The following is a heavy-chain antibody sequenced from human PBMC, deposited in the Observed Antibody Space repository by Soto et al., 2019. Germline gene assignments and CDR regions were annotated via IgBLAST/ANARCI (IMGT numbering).Heavy chain of an antibody. D-gene: IGHD1-26*01. Sequence: QVQLQESGPGLVKPSGTLSLTCAVSGGSISSSNWWSWVRQPPGKGLEWIGEIYHSGSTNYNPSLXTXVTISVDKSKNQFSLKLSSVTAADTAVYYCARAAGGARDVDYWGQGTLVTVSS. J-gene: IGHJ4*02. V-gene: IGHV4-4*02. CDR3: ARAAGGARDVDY. CDR1: GGSISSSNW. CDR2: IYHSGST.